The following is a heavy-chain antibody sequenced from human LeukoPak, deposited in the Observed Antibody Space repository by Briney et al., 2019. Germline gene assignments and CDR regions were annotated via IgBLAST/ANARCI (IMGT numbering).Heavy chain of an antibody. Sequence: PGGSLRLSCAASGFTFSSYGMHWVRQAPGKGLEWVAFIRHDGSNKYYADSVKGRFTISRDNSKNTLYLQMNSLRAEGTAMYYCAIVREDVLRFLECLLYVDYWGQGTLVTVSS. D-gene: IGHD3-3*01. CDR1: GFTFSSYG. V-gene: IGHV3-30*02. J-gene: IGHJ4*02. CDR2: IRHDGSNK. CDR3: AIVREDVLRFLECLLYVDY.